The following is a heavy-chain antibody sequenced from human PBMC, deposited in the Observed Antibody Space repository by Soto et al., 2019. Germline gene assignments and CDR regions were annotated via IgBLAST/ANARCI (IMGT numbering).Heavy chain of an antibody. V-gene: IGHV3-23*01. CDR2: ISSSSGATT. D-gene: IGHD5-12*01. J-gene: IGHJ3*01. Sequence: GGSLRLSCTASTFNFNVYSMTWVRQPPGKGLEWVAAISSSSGATTNYAESVKGRFTISRDNSKNTLFLQLNSLRGEDTAMYYCAQMDTMTTSAFDVWGPGAMVTVSS. CDR3: AQMDTMTTSAFDV. CDR1: TFNFNVYS.